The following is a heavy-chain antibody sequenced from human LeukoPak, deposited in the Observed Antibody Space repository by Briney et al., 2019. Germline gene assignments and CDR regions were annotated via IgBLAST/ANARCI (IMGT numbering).Heavy chain of an antibody. J-gene: IGHJ4*02. V-gene: IGHV4-61*02. CDR2: IKSSNT. CDR1: GGSISSDRFY. Sequence: SETLSLTCTVSGGSISSDRFYWTWDRQPAGKGLVWIGSIKSSNTNYNPSLKSRVSISLDTSTNQFSLKLSSLTAADTAVYYCARVPDWTYVPDYWGQGTLVTVSS. CDR3: ARVPDWTYVPDY. D-gene: IGHD3-16*01.